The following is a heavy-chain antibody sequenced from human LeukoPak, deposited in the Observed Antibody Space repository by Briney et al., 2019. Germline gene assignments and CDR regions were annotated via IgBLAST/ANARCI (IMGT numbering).Heavy chain of an antibody. V-gene: IGHV3-20*04. CDR3: AKSDTAMVEGGFDY. Sequence: PGGSLGLSCAASGFTFDDYGMSWVRQAPGKGLEWVSGINWNGGSTGYADSVKGRFTISRDNAKNSLYLQMNSLRAEDTALYYCAKSDTAMVEGGFDYWGQGTLVTVSS. CDR1: GFTFDDYG. D-gene: IGHD5-18*01. CDR2: INWNGGST. J-gene: IGHJ4*02.